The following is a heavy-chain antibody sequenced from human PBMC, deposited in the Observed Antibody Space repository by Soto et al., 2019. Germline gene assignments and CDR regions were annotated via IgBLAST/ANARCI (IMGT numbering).Heavy chain of an antibody. D-gene: IGHD5-12*01. CDR3: ATEMATIETHMAFDI. J-gene: IGHJ3*02. Sequence: GGSLRLSCAASGFTVSSNYMSWVRQAPGKGLEWVSVIYSGGSTYYADSVKGRFTISRHNSKNTLYLQMNSLRAEDTAVYYCATEMATIETHMAFDIWGQGTMVTVSS. CDR2: IYSGGST. CDR1: GFTVSSNY. V-gene: IGHV3-53*04.